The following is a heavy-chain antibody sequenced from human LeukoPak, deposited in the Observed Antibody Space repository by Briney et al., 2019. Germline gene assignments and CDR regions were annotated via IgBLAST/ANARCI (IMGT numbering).Heavy chain of an antibody. V-gene: IGHV3-30*02. Sequence: PGGSLRLSCAASGFTFSNYDMHWVRQAPGKGLEWVAFIRYDGSNKYYADSVKGRFTISRDNARNSLYLQMNSLRAEDTAVYYCARDRDWNSGFDYWGQGTLVTVSS. J-gene: IGHJ4*02. D-gene: IGHD1-7*01. CDR1: GFTFSNYD. CDR2: IRYDGSNK. CDR3: ARDRDWNSGFDY.